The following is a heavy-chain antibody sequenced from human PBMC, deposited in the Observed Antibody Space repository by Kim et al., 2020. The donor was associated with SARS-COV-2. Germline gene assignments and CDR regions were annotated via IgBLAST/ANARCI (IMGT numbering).Heavy chain of an antibody. Sequence: KFQGRVTMTEDTSTDTAYMELSSLRSEDTAVYYCATFTKLRYFDWPFLDYWGQGTLVTVSS. J-gene: IGHJ4*02. V-gene: IGHV1-24*01. CDR3: ATFTKLRYFDWPFLDY. D-gene: IGHD3-9*01.